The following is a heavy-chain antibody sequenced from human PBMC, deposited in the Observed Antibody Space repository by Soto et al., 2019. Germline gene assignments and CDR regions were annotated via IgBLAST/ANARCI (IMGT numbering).Heavy chain of an antibody. CDR2: INYSGST. Sequence: SETLSLTCAVYGGSFNGYYWSWIRQPPGKGPEWIGDINYSGSTNYNPSLKSRVTISVDTSKNQFSLKLRSVTAADMAVLYCARDPDKYYFDSWGQGTLVTVSS. J-gene: IGHJ4*02. V-gene: IGHV4-34*01. CDR3: ARDPDKYYFDS. CDR1: GGSFNGYY.